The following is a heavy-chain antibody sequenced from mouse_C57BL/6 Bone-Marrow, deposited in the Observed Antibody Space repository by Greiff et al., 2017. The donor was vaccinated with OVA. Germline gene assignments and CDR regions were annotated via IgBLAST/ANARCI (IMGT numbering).Heavy chain of an antibody. CDR3: ARNPGPAQATRFAY. V-gene: IGHV2-9-1*01. J-gene: IGHJ3*01. Sequence: VQGVESGPGLVAPSQSLSITCTVSGFSLTSYAISWVRQPPGKGLEWLGVIWTGGGTNYNSALKSRLSISKDNSKSQVFLKMNSLQTDDTARYYCARNPGPAQATRFAYWGQGTLVTVSA. D-gene: IGHD3-2*02. CDR1: GFSLTSYA. CDR2: IWTGGGT.